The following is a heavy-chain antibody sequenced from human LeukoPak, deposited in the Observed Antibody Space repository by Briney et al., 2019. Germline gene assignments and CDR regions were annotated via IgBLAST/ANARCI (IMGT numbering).Heavy chain of an antibody. CDR3: ARVNVYYDSSRESEFDY. CDR2: IIPILGIA. D-gene: IGHD3-22*01. Sequence: SVKFSCKASGGTFSSYAISWVRQAPGQGLEWMGRIIPILGIANYAQKFQGRVTITADKSTSTAYMELSSLRSEDTAVYYCARVNVYYDSSRESEFDYWGQGTLVTVSS. V-gene: IGHV1-69*04. CDR1: GGTFSSYA. J-gene: IGHJ4*02.